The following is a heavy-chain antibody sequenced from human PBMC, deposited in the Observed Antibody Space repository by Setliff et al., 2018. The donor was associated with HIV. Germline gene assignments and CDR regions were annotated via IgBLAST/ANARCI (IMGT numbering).Heavy chain of an antibody. CDR2: IYYSGST. CDR1: GGSVSSSDYY. J-gene: IGHJ4*02. D-gene: IGHD1-26*01. V-gene: IGHV4-39*01. CDR3: ARHGLAGATVDY. Sequence: SETLSLTCTVSGGSVSSSDYYWGWLRPPPGKGLGWIGSIYYSGSTYFTPSLKSRVTLSVDTSRNHFSLKLSSVTAADTAVYYCARHGLAGATVDYWGQGTLVTVSS.